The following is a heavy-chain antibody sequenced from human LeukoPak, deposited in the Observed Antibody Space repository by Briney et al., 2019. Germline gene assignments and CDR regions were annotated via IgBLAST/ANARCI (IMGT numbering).Heavy chain of an antibody. CDR1: GFTFSSYS. D-gene: IGHD6-19*01. CDR2: ISSSSYI. CDR3: AREGGVHSSGWYWEKIYYFDY. Sequence: GGSLRLSCAASGFTFSSYSMNWVRQAPGKGLEWVSSISSSSYIYYADSVKGRFTISRDNAKNSLYLQMNSLRAEDTAVYYCAREGGVHSSGWYWEKIYYFDYWGQGTLVTVSS. V-gene: IGHV3-21*01. J-gene: IGHJ4*02.